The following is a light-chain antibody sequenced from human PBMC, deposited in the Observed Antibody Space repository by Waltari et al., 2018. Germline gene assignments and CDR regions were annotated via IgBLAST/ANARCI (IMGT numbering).Light chain of an antibody. J-gene: IGKJ4*01. CDR1: QSLLHSNGYNY. CDR3: MQALQTPLT. CDR2: LGS. V-gene: IGKV2-28*01. Sequence: DIVMTQSPLSLPVTPGAPASIPCRSSQSLLHSNGYNYLDWYVQKPGQSPQLLIYLGSNRASGVPDRFSGSGLGTDFTLKISRVEAEDAGVYYCMQALQTPLTFGGGTKVEIK.